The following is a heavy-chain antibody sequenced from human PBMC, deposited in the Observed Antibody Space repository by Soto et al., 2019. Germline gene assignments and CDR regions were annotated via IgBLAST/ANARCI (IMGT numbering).Heavy chain of an antibody. CDR1: NYLFGAFG. V-gene: IGHV1-18*01. CDR3: ARAHGSSWYNWFDP. CDR2: ITPYNGNT. J-gene: IGHJ5*02. Sequence: QVQLVQSGAEVKNPGASVKVSCQASNYLFGAFGISWVRQAPGQGLEWMGWITPYNGNTHYAEKFQDRVTMTADKSTTTAYMEVRRLTSDDTAVYFCARAHGSSWYNWFDPWGQGTLVTVSS. D-gene: IGHD6-13*01.